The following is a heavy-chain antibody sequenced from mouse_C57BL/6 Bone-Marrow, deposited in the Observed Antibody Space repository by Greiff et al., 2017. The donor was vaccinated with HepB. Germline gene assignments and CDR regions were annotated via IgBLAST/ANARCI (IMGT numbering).Heavy chain of an antibody. CDR2: INPNYGTT. CDR3: AAIYYDYDNYAMDY. CDR1: GYSFTDYN. D-gene: IGHD2-4*01. V-gene: IGHV1-39*01. J-gene: IGHJ4*01. Sequence: EVKLMESGPELVKPGASVKISCKASGYSFTDYNMNWVKQSNGKSLEWIGVINPNYGTTSYNQKFKGKATLTVDQSSSTAYMQLNSLTSEDSAVYYCAAIYYDYDNYAMDYWGQGTSVTVSS.